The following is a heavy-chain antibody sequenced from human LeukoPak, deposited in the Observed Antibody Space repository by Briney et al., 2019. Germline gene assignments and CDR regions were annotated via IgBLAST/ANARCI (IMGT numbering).Heavy chain of an antibody. CDR3: ARSPSPLGDYVPDAFDI. V-gene: IGHV1-69*04. CDR1: GGTFSSYA. J-gene: IGHJ3*02. CDR2: IIPIFGIA. D-gene: IGHD4-17*01. Sequence: ASVKVSCKASGGTFSSYAISWVRQAPGQGLEWMGRIIPIFGIANYAQKFQGRVTITADKSTSRAYMELSSLRSEDTAVYYCARSPSPLGDYVPDAFDIWGQGTMVTVSS.